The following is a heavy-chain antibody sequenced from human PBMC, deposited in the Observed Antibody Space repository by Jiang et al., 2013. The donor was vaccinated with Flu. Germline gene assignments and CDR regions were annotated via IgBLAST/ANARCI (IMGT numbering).Heavy chain of an antibody. Sequence: PGKGTLSGWEVFDPEDGETIYAQKFQGRVTMTEDTSTDTAYMELSSLRSEDTAVYYCATDVGGYCSSTSCEFDYWGQGTLVTVSS. D-gene: IGHD2-2*01. CDR3: ATDVGGYCSSTSCEFDY. V-gene: IGHV1-24*01. CDR2: FDPEDGET. J-gene: IGHJ4*02.